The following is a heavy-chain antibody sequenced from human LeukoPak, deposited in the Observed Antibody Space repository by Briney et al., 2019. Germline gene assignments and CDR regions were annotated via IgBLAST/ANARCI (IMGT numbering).Heavy chain of an antibody. CDR1: GFTLSSYA. Sequence: GGSLRLSCAASGFTLSSYAMHWVRQAPGKGLEWVAVISYDGSNKYYADSVKGRFTISRDNSKNTLYLQMNSLRAEDTAVYYCAGEYDATTSPFDYWGQGTLVTVSS. D-gene: IGHD1-1*01. V-gene: IGHV3-30*04. J-gene: IGHJ4*02. CDR3: AGEYDATTSPFDY. CDR2: ISYDGSNK.